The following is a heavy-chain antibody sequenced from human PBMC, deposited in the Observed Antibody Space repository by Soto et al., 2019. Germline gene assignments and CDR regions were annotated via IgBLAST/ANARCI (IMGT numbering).Heavy chain of an antibody. CDR1: GFTFSSYA. Sequence: GGSLRLSSAAYGFTFSSYAMSWVRQAPGKGLEWVSAISGSGGSTYYADSVKGRFTISRDNSKNTLYLQMNSLRAEDTAVYYCAKVQVDTAMVRGWFDPWGQGTLVTVSS. D-gene: IGHD5-18*01. V-gene: IGHV3-23*01. CDR3: AKVQVDTAMVRGWFDP. J-gene: IGHJ5*02. CDR2: ISGSGGST.